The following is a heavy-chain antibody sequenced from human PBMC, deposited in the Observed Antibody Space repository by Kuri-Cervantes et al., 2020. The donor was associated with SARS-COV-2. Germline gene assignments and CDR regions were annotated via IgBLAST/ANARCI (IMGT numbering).Heavy chain of an antibody. CDR1: GYTVSSYG. J-gene: IGHJ3*02. D-gene: IGHD1-26*01. CDR3: ARSYYGRYSDGFDI. Sequence: ASVKVSCKSYGYTVSSYGIAWVRQAPGQGLEWMAWIRVSNGNTNSAQKFQARVAMTTDTSTNTVFMELRSLRSDDTAVYYCARSYYGRYSDGFDIWGQGTLVTVSS. CDR2: IRVSNGNT. V-gene: IGHV1-18*04.